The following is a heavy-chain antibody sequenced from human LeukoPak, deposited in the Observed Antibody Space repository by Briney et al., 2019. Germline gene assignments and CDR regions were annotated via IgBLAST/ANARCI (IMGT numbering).Heavy chain of an antibody. CDR1: SGSLGSYY. J-gene: IGHJ4*02. CDR2: IYTSGST. Sequence: SETLSLTCTVSSGSLGSYYWNWLRQPAGKGLEWIGHIYTSGSTNYNPSLKSRVTMSVDTSKYQFSLKLNSVTAADTAFYYCAREYSSSSGKALDYWGQGTLVTVSS. V-gene: IGHV4-4*07. CDR3: AREYSSSSGKALDY. D-gene: IGHD6-6*01.